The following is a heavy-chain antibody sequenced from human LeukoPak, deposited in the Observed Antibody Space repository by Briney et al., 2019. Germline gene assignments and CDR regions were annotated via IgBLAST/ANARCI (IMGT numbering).Heavy chain of an antibody. J-gene: IGHJ4*02. CDR2: INPNSGGT. CDR3: AVAKATRRHSGSYLPRPGPIYFDY. D-gene: IGHD1-26*01. Sequence: ASVKVSCKASGYTFTGYYMHWVRQAPGQGLEWMGWINPNSGGTNYAQKFQGRVTMTRDTSISTAYMELSRLRSDDTAVYYCAVAKATRRHSGSYLPRPGPIYFDYWGQGTLVTVSS. V-gene: IGHV1-2*02. CDR1: GYTFTGYY.